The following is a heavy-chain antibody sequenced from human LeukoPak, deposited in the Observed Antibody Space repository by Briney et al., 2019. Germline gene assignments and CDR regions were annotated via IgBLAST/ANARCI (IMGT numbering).Heavy chain of an antibody. CDR2: ISSSSYI. J-gene: IGHJ4*02. Sequence: PGGSLRLSCAASGFTFSSYSMNWVRQAPGKGLEWVSSISSSSYIYYADSVKGRFTISRDNAKNSLYLQMNSLRAEDTAVYYCARALGVSRIDYWGQGTLVTVSS. CDR3: ARALGVSRIDY. D-gene: IGHD3-16*01. CDR1: GFTFSSYS. V-gene: IGHV3-21*01.